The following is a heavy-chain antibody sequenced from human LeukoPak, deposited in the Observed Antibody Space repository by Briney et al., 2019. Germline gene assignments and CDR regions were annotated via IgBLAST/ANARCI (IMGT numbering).Heavy chain of an antibody. CDR2: IYYSGSN. Sequence: SENLSLNCTVSGCSISSYYWSWIRQPPGNGLEWIGYIYYSGSNNYNPSLKSRVTISVDRSKNQFSLKLSSRSAGRAHVNWCPTPYSEGYQGHHIWGPRAIVTLSP. CDR3: PTPYSEGYQGHHI. V-gene: IGHV4-59*01. D-gene: IGHD5-18*01. CDR1: GCSISSYY. J-gene: IGHJ3*02.